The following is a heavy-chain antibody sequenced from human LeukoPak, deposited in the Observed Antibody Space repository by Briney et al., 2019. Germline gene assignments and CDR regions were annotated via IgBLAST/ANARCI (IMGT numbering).Heavy chain of an antibody. CDR1: GGSISSYY. V-gene: IGHV4-59*01. Sequence: EPSETLSLTCTVSGGSISSYYWSWIRQPPGKGLEWIGYIYYSGSTNYNPSLKSRVTISVDTSKNQFSLKLSSVTAADTAVYYCARGYYYYYYMDVWGKGTTVTISS. CDR2: IYYSGST. CDR3: ARGYYYYYYMDV. J-gene: IGHJ6*03.